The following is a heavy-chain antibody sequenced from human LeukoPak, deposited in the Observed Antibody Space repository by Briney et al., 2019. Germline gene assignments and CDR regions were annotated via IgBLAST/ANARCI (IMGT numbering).Heavy chain of an antibody. J-gene: IGHJ5*02. D-gene: IGHD3-9*01. V-gene: IGHV1-18*01. Sequence: ASVKVSCKTSGYTFSSYGINWVRQAPGQGLEWMGWISTYNGDTHYGQKVQGRVTMTTDTSTNTAYMELNDTAVYYCVRGILSDDTLTGPWGQGTLVTVSS. CDR1: GYTFSSYG. CDR3: VRGILSDDTLTGP. CDR2: ISTYNGDT.